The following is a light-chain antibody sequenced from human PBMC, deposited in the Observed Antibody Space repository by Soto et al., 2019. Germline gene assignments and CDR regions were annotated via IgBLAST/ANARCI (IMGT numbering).Light chain of an antibody. CDR1: SSDVGGYNS. CDR3: SSYTSSSTVV. CDR2: XXX. Sequence: QSALTQPASVSGSPGQSITISCTGTSSDVGGYNSVSWYQQHPGKAPKLMIYXXXNXXXXXXXXXXXSKSVNTASLTISGXXAEDEADYYCSSYTSSSTVVFGGGTKLTVL. J-gene: IGLJ2*01. V-gene: IGLV2-14*03.